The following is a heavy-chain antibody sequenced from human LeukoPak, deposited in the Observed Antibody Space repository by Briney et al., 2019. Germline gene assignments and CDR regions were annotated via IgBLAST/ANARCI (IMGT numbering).Heavy chain of an antibody. CDR3: ARAIPIPFDY. CDR1: GFTFSSYS. J-gene: IGHJ4*02. V-gene: IGHV3-48*01. CDR2: IRSSSSTI. Sequence: PGGSLRLSCAASGFTFSSYSMNWVRQAPGKGLEWVSYIRSSSSTIYYADSVKGRFTISRDNAKNSLYLQMNSLRAEDTAVYYCARAIPIPFDYWGQGTLVTVSS.